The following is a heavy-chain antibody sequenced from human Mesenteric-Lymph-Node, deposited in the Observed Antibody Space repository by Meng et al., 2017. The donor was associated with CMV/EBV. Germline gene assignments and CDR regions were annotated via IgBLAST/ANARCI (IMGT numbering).Heavy chain of an antibody. CDR2: IWYDGTKK. D-gene: IGHD2-2*02. Sequence: GESLKISCAASAFTFSNYGMHWVRQAPGKGLERLAFIWYDGTKKYYADSVMGRFTISRDNSKNTLYLQMNSLRDEDTAMYHCVKAGCIRTSCYTTGGDYYYGVDVWGQGTTVTVSS. CDR3: VKAGCIRTSCYTTGGDYYYGVDV. CDR1: AFTFSNYG. V-gene: IGHV3-30*02. J-gene: IGHJ6*02.